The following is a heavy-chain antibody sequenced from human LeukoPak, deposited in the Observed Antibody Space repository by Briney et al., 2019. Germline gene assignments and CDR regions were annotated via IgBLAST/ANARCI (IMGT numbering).Heavy chain of an antibody. D-gene: IGHD2-15*01. CDR1: VFAFSSSS. CDR3: ARVLRYCSGGSCYSGGLGYMDV. Sequence: PGGSLRLSCAASVFAFSSSSMNWVRQAPEKGLEWVSSISGRTSYIYYADSVKGRFTISRDNAKNSLYLQINSLRAEDTAVYYCARVLRYCSGGSCYSGGLGYMDVWGKGTTVTISS. V-gene: IGHV3-21*01. CDR2: ISGRTSYI. J-gene: IGHJ6*03.